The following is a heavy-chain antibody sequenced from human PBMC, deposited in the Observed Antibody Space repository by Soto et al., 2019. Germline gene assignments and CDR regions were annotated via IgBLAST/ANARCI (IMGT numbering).Heavy chain of an antibody. V-gene: IGHV4-34*01. CDR2: INHSGST. CDR3: ARDPTMIVVAPLFDY. D-gene: IGHD3-22*01. J-gene: IGHJ4*02. CDR1: GGSFSGYY. Sequence: SETLSLTCAVYGGSFSGYYWSWIRQPPGKGLEWIGEINHSGSTNYNPSLKSRVTISVDTSKNQFSLKLSSVTAADTAVYYCARDPTMIVVAPLFDYWGQGTLVTVSS.